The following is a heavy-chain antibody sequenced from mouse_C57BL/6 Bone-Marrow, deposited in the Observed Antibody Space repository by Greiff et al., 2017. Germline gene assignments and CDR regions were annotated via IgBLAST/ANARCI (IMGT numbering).Heavy chain of an antibody. J-gene: IGHJ1*03. CDR2: ISNGGGST. D-gene: IGHD1-1*01. Sequence: EVKLMESGGGLVQPGGSLKLSCAASGFTFSDYYMYWVRQTPEKRLEWVAYISNGGGSTYYTDTVKGRFTISRDNAKNNLYLQMSRLKSEDTAIYYCARRRSVDWYFDVWGTGTTVTVSS. CDR1: GFTFSDYY. V-gene: IGHV5-12*01. CDR3: ARRRSVDWYFDV.